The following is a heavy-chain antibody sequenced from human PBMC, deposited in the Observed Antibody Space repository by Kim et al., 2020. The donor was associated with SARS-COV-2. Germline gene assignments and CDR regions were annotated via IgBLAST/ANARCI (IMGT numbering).Heavy chain of an antibody. D-gene: IGHD1-1*01. Sequence: PSLKSRVTISVDKSKNQFSLKLSSVTAADTAVYYCARVLRTTYYYYGMDVWGQGTTVTVSS. V-gene: IGHV4-4*02. CDR3: ARVLRTTYYYYGMDV. J-gene: IGHJ6*02.